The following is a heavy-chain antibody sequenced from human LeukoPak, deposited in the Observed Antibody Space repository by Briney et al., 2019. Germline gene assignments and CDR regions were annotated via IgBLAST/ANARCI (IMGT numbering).Heavy chain of an antibody. J-gene: IGHJ3*02. CDR3: AIGGIHPRAFDI. CDR2: IIPTFGTA. D-gene: IGHD5-18*01. Sequence: WVQQAPGQGLEGMGWIIPTFGTANCEQKFQGRVTITADKSTSTAYMELSSLRSEDTAVYYCAIGGIHPRAFDIWGQGTMVTVSS. V-gene: IGHV1-69*06.